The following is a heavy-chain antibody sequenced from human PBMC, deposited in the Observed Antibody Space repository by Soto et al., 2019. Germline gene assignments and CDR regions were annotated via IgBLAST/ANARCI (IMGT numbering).Heavy chain of an antibody. CDR3: ARESRYCSGGSCYFLPGIDY. V-gene: IGHV1-69*12. CDR2: IIPIFGTA. CDR1: GVTFSSYA. Sequence: QVQLVQSGAEVKKPGSSVKVSCTASGVTFSSYAISWVRQAPGQGLEWMGGIIPIFGTANYAQKFQGRVTITADESTSTAYMELSSLRSEDTAVYYCARESRYCSGGSCYFLPGIDYWGQGTLVTVSS. D-gene: IGHD2-15*01. J-gene: IGHJ4*02.